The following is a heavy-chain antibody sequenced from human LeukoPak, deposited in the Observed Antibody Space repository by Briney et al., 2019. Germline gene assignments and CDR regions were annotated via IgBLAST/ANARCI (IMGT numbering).Heavy chain of an antibody. V-gene: IGHV1-2*02. J-gene: IGHJ4*02. CDR3: ARANGGGAYYPFDY. Sequence: ASVKVSCKASGYTFTGYYIHWVRQAPGQGLEWMGCINPYSGDTDSAQKFQGRVTVTRDTSITTAYMELSRLRSDDTAVYYCARANGGGAYYPFDYWGQGTLVTVSS. D-gene: IGHD2-21*02. CDR2: INPYSGDT. CDR1: GYTFTGYY.